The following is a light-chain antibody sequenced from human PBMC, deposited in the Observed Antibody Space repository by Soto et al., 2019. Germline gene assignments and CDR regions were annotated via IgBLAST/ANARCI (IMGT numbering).Light chain of an antibody. CDR2: KAS. Sequence: DIQRTQSPSTLSASVGDRVTITCRASQSISTWLAWYQQKPGKAPKLLIYKASSSESGVPSRFSGSGFGTEFTLTISNLQPEDSATYYCQQYDTYTGAFGQGTKV. J-gene: IGKJ1*01. CDR3: QQYDTYTGA. CDR1: QSISTW. V-gene: IGKV1-5*03.